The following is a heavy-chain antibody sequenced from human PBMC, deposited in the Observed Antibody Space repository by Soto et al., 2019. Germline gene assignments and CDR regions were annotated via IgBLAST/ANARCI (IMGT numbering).Heavy chain of an antibody. CDR1: GGSISSSSYY. Sequence: SETLSLTCTVSGGSISSSSYYWGWIRQPPGKGLEWIGSIYYSGSTYYNPSLKSRVTISVDTSKNQFSLKLSSVTAADTAVYYCARHSKGLGKETYYYYYYGMDVWGQGTTVTVSS. CDR3: ARHSKGLGKETYYYYYYGMDV. CDR2: IYYSGST. V-gene: IGHV4-39*01. J-gene: IGHJ6*02. D-gene: IGHD3-9*01.